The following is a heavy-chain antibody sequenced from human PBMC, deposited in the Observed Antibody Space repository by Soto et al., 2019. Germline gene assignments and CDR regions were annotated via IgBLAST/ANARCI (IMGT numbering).Heavy chain of an antibody. Sequence: GGSLRLSCAASGFTFSSYGMHWVRQAPGKGLEWVAVISYDGSNKYYADSVKGRFTISRDNSKNTLYLQMNSLRAEDTAVYYCAKAQLIRGWLVPYFDYWGQGTLVTVSS. J-gene: IGHJ4*02. D-gene: IGHD6-19*01. V-gene: IGHV3-30*18. CDR2: ISYDGSNK. CDR1: GFTFSSYG. CDR3: AKAQLIRGWLVPYFDY.